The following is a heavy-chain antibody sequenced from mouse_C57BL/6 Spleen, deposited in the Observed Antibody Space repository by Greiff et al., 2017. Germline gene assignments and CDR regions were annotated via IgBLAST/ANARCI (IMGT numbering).Heavy chain of an antibody. V-gene: IGHV5-4*01. CDR3: AREDRDAMDY. J-gene: IGHJ4*01. Sequence: EVQRVESGGGLVKPGGSLKLSCAASGFTFSSYAMSWVRQTPEKRLEWVATISDGGSYTYYPDNVKGRFTISRDNAKNNLYLQMSHLKSEDTAMYYCAREDRDAMDYWGQGTSVTVSS. CDR1: GFTFSSYA. CDR2: ISDGGSYT.